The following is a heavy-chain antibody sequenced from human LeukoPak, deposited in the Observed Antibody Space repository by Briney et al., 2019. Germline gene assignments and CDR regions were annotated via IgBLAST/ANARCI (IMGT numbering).Heavy chain of an antibody. CDR1: GFTFSSYA. CDR3: AKDQDYDILTGYLGSLDY. Sequence: PGGSLRLSCAASGFTFSSYAMSWVRQAPGKGLEWVSAISGSGGSTYYADSVKGRFTISRDNSKNTLCLQMNSLRAEDTAVYYCAKDQDYDILTGYLGSLDYWGQGTLVTVSS. D-gene: IGHD3-9*01. V-gene: IGHV3-23*01. CDR2: ISGSGGST. J-gene: IGHJ4*02.